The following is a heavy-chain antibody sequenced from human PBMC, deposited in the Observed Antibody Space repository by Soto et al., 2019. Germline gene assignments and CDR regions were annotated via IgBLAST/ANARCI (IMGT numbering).Heavy chain of an antibody. CDR1: GGTFSSYA. Sequence: GASVKVSCKASGGTFSSYAISWVRQAPGQGLEGVGGIIPIFGTANYAQKFQGRVTITADESTITAYMELSRLRSEDTAVYYCARDGRLRLGELSFPRYWGQGTLVTVP. CDR2: IIPIFGTA. V-gene: IGHV1-69*13. CDR3: ARDGRLRLGELSFPRY. J-gene: IGHJ4*02. D-gene: IGHD3-16*02.